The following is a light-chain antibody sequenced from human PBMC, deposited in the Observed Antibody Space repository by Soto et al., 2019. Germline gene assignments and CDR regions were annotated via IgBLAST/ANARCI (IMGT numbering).Light chain of an antibody. V-gene: IGKV3-15*01. CDR2: VAS. CDR3: QQYNVWPLT. Sequence: EIVMTQSPATLSVSPGERAILSCRASQSVSSNLAWYQQKPGQTPKLLIYVASTRATGIPARFSGSGSGTEFTLTISSLQSEDFAVYYCQQYNVWPLTFGGGTNVEFK. J-gene: IGKJ4*01. CDR1: QSVSSN.